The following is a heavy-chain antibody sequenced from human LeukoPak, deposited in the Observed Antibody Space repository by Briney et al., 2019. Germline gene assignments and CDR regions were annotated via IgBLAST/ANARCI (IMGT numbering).Heavy chain of an antibody. J-gene: IGHJ4*02. D-gene: IGHD3-10*01. CDR2: INPSGGST. V-gene: IGHV1-46*01. CDR1: GYTFTSYY. CDR3: ARDRAYYYGSGSVYYFDY. Sequence: GASVKVSCKASGYTFTSYYMHWVRQAPGQGLEWMGIINPSGGSTSYAQKFQGRVTMTRDTSTSTVYMELSSLRSEDTAVYYCARDRAYYYGSGSVYYFDYWGQGTLVTVSS.